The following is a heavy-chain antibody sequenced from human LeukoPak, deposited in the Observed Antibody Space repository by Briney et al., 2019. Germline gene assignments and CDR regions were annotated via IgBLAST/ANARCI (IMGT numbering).Heavy chain of an antibody. D-gene: IGHD2-8*01. Sequence: PGGSLTLPCAASGFPFSSYAMHWARHAPGKGLEGVAVISYDGSNKYYADSVKGRFTISRDKTKNPLYLEMNSLRAEDTAVYYCAREGGDGVFDIWGQGTMVTVSA. CDR3: AREGGDGVFDI. CDR1: GFPFSSYA. V-gene: IGHV3-30*04. J-gene: IGHJ3*02. CDR2: ISYDGSNK.